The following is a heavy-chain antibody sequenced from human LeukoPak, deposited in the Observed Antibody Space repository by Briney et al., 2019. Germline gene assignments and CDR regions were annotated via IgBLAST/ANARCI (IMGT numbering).Heavy chain of an antibody. D-gene: IGHD3-10*01. CDR1: GVMFSSIA. CDR3: ARGGLGSWTFDS. J-gene: IGHJ4*02. CDR2: ISASGTTI. V-gene: IGHV3-48*02. Sequence: GRSLRLSCAASGVMFSSIAINRVRHGPGKRMEWVSYISASGTTIYYADSVKGRFTISRDNAKNSLYLQMDSLRDDDTAVYSCARGGLGSWTFDSWGQGTLVTVSS.